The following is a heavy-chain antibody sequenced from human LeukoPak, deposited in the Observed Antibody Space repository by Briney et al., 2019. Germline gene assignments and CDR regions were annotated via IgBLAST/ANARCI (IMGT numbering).Heavy chain of an antibody. CDR3: AKDGGYSGYDYVPDFDY. Sequence: GGSLRLSCAASVFTFSSYAMSWVRQAPGKGLEWVSAISGSGGSTYYADSVKGRFTISRDNSKNTLYLQMNSLRAEDTAVYYCAKDGGYSGYDYVPDFDYWGQGTLVTVSS. V-gene: IGHV3-23*01. CDR2: ISGSGGST. D-gene: IGHD5-12*01. CDR1: VFTFSSYA. J-gene: IGHJ4*02.